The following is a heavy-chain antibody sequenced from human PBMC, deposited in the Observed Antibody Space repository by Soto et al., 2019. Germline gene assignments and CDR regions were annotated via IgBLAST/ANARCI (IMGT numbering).Heavy chain of an antibody. CDR2: IIPIFGTA. J-gene: IGHJ6*02. V-gene: IGHV1-69*13. Sequence: GASVKVSCKASGGTFSSYAISWVRQAPGQGLEWMGGIIPIFGTANYAQKFQGRVTITADESTSTAYMELSSLRSEDTAVYYCARDPYDRNLYGMDVWGQGTTVTVSS. CDR3: ARDPYDRNLYGMDV. CDR1: GGTFSSYA. D-gene: IGHD3-22*01.